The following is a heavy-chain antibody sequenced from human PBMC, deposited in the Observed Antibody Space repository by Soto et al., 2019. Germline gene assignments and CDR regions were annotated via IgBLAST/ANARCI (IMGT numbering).Heavy chain of an antibody. Sequence: PGGSLRLSCAASGFTFSDYYMSWIRQAPGKGLEWVSYISSSGSTIYYADSVKGRFTISRDNAKNSLYLQMNSLRAEDTAVYYCARVAVNYYYYMDVWGKGTTVTVSS. CDR3: ARVAVNYYYYMDV. CDR1: GFTFSDYY. V-gene: IGHV3-11*01. CDR2: ISSSGSTI. D-gene: IGHD6-19*01. J-gene: IGHJ6*03.